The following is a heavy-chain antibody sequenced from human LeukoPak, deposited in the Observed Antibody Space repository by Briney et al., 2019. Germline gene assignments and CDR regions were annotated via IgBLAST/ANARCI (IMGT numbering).Heavy chain of an antibody. CDR1: GFTFSSYW. CDR3: ARVSIGAWYFDL. D-gene: IGHD3-16*01. J-gene: IGHJ2*01. Sequence: GGSLRLSCAASGFTFSSYWTHWVRQAPGKGLVWVSRINGDGSTTTYADSVTGRFTISRDNAKNTQYLQMNRLGAEDTAVYYCARVSIGAWYFDLWGRGTLVTVSS. V-gene: IGHV3-74*01. CDR2: INGDGSTT.